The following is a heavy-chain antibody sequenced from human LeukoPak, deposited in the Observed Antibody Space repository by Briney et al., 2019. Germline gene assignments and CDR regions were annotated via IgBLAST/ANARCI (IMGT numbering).Heavy chain of an antibody. J-gene: IGHJ4*02. Sequence: PSETLSLTCTVSGGSIRSYYWSWIRQPPGKGLEWIGYIYYSGSTNYNPSLKSRVTISVDTSKNQFSLKLSSVTAADTAVYYCARGEWLQFSYWGQGTLVTVSS. D-gene: IGHD5-24*01. CDR2: IYYSGST. V-gene: IGHV4-59*01. CDR3: ARGEWLQFSY. CDR1: GGSIRSYY.